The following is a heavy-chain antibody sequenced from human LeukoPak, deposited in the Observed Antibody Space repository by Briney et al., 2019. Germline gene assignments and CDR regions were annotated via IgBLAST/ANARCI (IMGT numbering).Heavy chain of an antibody. J-gene: IGHJ4*02. CDR1: GFTVSSNY. CDR3: ARLFGGVTTFDY. V-gene: IGHV3-7*01. D-gene: IGHD2-8*02. Sequence: GGSLRLSCAASGFTVSSNYMSWVRQAPGRGLQWVASMKGDASLIYYVDSMRGRFTISRDNARNSLYLQMNSLRVEDTAVYYCARLFGGVTTFDYWGQGALVTVSS. CDR2: MKGDASLI.